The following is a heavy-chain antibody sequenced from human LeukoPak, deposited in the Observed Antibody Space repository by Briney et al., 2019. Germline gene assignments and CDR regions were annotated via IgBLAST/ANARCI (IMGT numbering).Heavy chain of an antibody. V-gene: IGHV1-46*01. Sequence: ASVKVSCKASGYTFTSYYIHWVRQAPGQALEWMGLINPSGGSTNYAQKIQGRVTMTRDTSASTVYMELSSLRSEDTAVYYCARGPRITLVRGGQWYYYMDVWGKGTTVTISS. J-gene: IGHJ6*03. D-gene: IGHD3-10*01. CDR3: ARGPRITLVRGGQWYYYMDV. CDR2: INPSGGST. CDR1: GYTFTSYY.